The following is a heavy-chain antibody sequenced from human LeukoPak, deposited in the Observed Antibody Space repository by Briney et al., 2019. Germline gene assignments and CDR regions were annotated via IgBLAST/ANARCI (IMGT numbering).Heavy chain of an antibody. V-gene: IGHV3-30-3*01. CDR2: ISKDGSDK. CDR3: ARDYWWNYDY. CDR1: GFTFSDYA. J-gene: IGHJ4*02. Sequence: GGSLRLSCAASGFTFSDYAMHWVRQAPGKGLEWVAAISKDGSDKYYPGSVRGRLTISRDNSKNTIYLQMDSLRAEDTAIYYCARDYWWNYDYWGQGTLVTVSS. D-gene: IGHD1-7*01.